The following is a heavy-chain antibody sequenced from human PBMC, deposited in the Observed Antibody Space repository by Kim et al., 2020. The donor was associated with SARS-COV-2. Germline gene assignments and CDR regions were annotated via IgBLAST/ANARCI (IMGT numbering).Heavy chain of an antibody. CDR1: GFTFSHYA. D-gene: IGHD3-10*01. CDR3: AKTEMDFQYYYTMEV. J-gene: IGHJ6*02. Sequence: GGSLRLSCAVSGFTFSHYAMTWVRQAPGKGLEWVSAVSSSGSTTYYSDSVKGRFTISRDNSKNTLYLQMNSVRAEDTGVYHCAKTEMDFQYYYTMEVWG. CDR2: VSSSGSTT. V-gene: IGHV3-23*05.